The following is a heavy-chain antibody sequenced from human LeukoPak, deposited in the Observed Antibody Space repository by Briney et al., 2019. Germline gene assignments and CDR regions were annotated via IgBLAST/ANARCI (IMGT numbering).Heavy chain of an antibody. Sequence: GGSLRLSCAASGFTFHDYGMTWVRQAPGKGVEWVSGINWNGDSITYAASVKGGFTISRDNAKNSQYLQMNSLRAEDTALYYCARDVTGYSSSWYDEGNYYSYMDVWGKGTTVTVSS. CDR1: GFTFHDYG. J-gene: IGHJ6*03. CDR2: INWNGDSI. CDR3: ARDVTGYSSSWYDEGNYYSYMDV. D-gene: IGHD6-13*01. V-gene: IGHV3-20*04.